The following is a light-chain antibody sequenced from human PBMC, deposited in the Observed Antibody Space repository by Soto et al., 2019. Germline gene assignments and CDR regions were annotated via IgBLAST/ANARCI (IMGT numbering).Light chain of an antibody. CDR1: QGISSSF. J-gene: IGKJ4*01. Sequence: EFVLTQSPGKLSLSPGERATLSCRASQGISSSFLAWYRQKPGQAPRLLIYGASSRGTGIPDRFSGSGSGTDFTLTISRLEPEDFAVYYCQQYGSSPPLTFGGGTKVEIK. CDR3: QQYGSSPPLT. V-gene: IGKV3-20*01. CDR2: GAS.